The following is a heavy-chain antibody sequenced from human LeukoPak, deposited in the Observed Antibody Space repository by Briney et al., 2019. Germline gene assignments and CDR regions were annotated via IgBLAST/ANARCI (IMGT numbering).Heavy chain of an antibody. J-gene: IGHJ4*02. Sequence: GGSLRLSCVASGFTFSDYWMSWVRQAPGKGLEWVAHIKHDASEKYYVDSVKGRFTISRDNAKNSPYLPMNSLRSEDTAVYYCARTTKYSFDIWGQGILVTVSS. CDR3: ARTTKYSFDI. CDR1: GFTFSDYW. CDR2: IKHDASEK. V-gene: IGHV3-7*04. D-gene: IGHD2/OR15-2a*01.